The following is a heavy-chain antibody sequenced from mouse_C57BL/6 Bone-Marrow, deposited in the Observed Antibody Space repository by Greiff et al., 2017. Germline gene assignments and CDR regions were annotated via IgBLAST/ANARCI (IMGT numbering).Heavy chain of an antibody. Sequence: QVQLKESGPGLVQPSQSLSITCTVSGFSLTSYGVHWVRQSPGKGLEWLGVIWRGGSTDYNAAFMSRLSITKDNSKSQVFFKMNSLQADDTDIYYGAKRSGGGYAMDYGGQGTSVTVSS. CDR3: AKRSGGGYAMDY. J-gene: IGHJ4*01. D-gene: IGHD1-1*02. V-gene: IGHV2-5*01. CDR1: GFSLTSYG. CDR2: IWRGGST.